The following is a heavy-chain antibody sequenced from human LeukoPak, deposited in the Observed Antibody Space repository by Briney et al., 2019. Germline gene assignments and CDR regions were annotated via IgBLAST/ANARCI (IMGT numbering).Heavy chain of an antibody. CDR1: GASISSSSYY. CDR2: MYYSGSN. V-gene: IGHV4-39*07. D-gene: IGHD3-22*01. J-gene: IGHJ4*02. CDR3: ARSPRWYDSSNYYVIFDY. Sequence: SETLSLTCTVSGASISSSSYYWSWIRQPPGKGLEWIGSMYYSGSNYYNPSLKSRVTISVDTSKNQFSLKLSSVTAADTAVYYCARSPRWYDSSNYYVIFDYWGQGTLVTVSS.